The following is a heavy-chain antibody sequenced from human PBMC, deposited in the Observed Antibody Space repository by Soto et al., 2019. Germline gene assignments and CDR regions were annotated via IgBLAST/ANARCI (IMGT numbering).Heavy chain of an antibody. J-gene: IGHJ6*03. D-gene: IGHD4-17*01. CDR1: GGAFRGYY. V-gene: IGHV4-34*01. CDR2: INHSGST. Sequence: ASETLSLACAGYGGAFRGYYWSWIRQAPGKGLEWIGEINHSGSTNYNPSLKSRVTISVDTSNNQFSLKLSSVTAADTAVYYCARGRLGVKGGDLSSYIDVWGKRTTVTVSS. CDR3: ARGRLGVKGGDLSSYIDV.